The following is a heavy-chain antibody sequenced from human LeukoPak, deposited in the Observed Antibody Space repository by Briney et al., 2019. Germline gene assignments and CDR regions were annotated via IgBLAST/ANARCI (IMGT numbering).Heavy chain of an antibody. CDR3: AKAQEGGWNAFDI. CDR2: ISGYNGNT. J-gene: IGHJ3*02. V-gene: IGHV1-18*01. D-gene: IGHD3-16*01. Sequence: ASVKVSCEASGYTFSDYGISWVRQAPGQGLEWMGWISGYNGNTNYAQKLQGRVTMTTDTSTSTAYMELRSLRSDDTAVYYCAKAQEGGWNAFDIWGQGTMVTVPS. CDR1: GYTFSDYG.